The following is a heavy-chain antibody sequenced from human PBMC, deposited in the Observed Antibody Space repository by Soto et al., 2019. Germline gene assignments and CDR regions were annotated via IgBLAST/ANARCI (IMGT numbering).Heavy chain of an antibody. CDR1: GYSFTSTY. V-gene: IGHV1-46*01. Sequence: QVQLVQSGAEVKKPGASVRISCRASGYSFTSTYVHWVRQAPGQGPEWMGIINPAGGTTYYAQKFQGRLTLTSDTSTDTVFMDLNDLTSEDTAGYFCALKVVTYYDNWGQGTLLTVSS. J-gene: IGHJ4*02. CDR3: ALKVVTYYDN. D-gene: IGHD2-21*02. CDR2: INPAGGTT.